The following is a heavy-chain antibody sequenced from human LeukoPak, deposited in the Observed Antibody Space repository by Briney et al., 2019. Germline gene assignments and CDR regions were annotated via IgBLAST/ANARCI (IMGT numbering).Heavy chain of an antibody. Sequence: SETLSLTCTVSGGSISSYYWSWIRQPPGKGLEWIGYIYYSGSTNYNPSLKSRVTISVDTSKNQFSLKLSSVTAADTAVYYCARGSRGVTNTNWFDPWGQGTLVTVSS. CDR2: IYYSGST. V-gene: IGHV4-59*01. D-gene: IGHD3-10*01. CDR1: GGSISSYY. J-gene: IGHJ5*02. CDR3: ARGSRGVTNTNWFDP.